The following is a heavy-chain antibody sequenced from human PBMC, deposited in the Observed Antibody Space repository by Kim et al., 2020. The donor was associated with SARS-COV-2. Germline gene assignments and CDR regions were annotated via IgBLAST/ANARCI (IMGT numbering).Heavy chain of an antibody. J-gene: IGHJ4*02. V-gene: IGHV3-21*04. D-gene: IGHD7-27*01. Sequence: AEAAQCQFTISKDTATNTPYVKMTSLRAEYTAVYYCARVGWGGLYYFDYWGQGTLVTVSS. CDR3: ARVGWGGLYYFDY.